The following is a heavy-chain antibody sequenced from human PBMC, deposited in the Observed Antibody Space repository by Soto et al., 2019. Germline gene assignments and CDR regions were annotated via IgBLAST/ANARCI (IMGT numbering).Heavy chain of an antibody. D-gene: IGHD3-10*01. CDR2: IKTDASEK. Sequence: EVQLVESGGGLVQPGGSLRLSCAASGFNFHWYWMSWVRQAPGKGLEWLATIKTDASEKKYVDSVKGRFTMSRDNAKNSVCLQMDCLRTKHPAVYYRARYSGDGAGTSVDHCTDYWGHGTVVTVSS. CDR3: ARYSGDGAGTSVDHCTDY. J-gene: IGHJ4*01. CDR1: GFNFHWYW. V-gene: IGHV3-7*01.